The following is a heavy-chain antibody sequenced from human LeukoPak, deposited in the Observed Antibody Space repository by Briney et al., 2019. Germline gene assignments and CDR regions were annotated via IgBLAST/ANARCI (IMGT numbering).Heavy chain of an antibody. CDR3: ARYSGSYYTAAFDI. D-gene: IGHD1-26*01. CDR1: GASISNSNW. CDR2: IYHSGST. Sequence: SETLSLTCAVTGASISNSNWWTWVRQPPGKGLEWIGEIYHSGSTNYKTSLKSRATISVDKSKNQFSLNLSSVTAADTAVYYCARYSGSYYTAAFDIWGQGTMVTVSS. V-gene: IGHV4-4*02. J-gene: IGHJ3*02.